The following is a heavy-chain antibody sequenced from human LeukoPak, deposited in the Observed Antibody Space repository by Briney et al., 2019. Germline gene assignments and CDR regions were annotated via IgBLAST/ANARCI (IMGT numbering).Heavy chain of an antibody. CDR3: AKEFHSRGYGANFDY. V-gene: IGHV3-30*02. D-gene: IGHD3-10*01. CDR1: GFTLSSYG. CDR2: MWSDGTKT. J-gene: IGHJ4*02. Sequence: GGSLRLSCTASGFTLSSYGVHWVSQAPGKGLELVALMWSDGTKTSYADSVKGRFTISRDISRNTLYLQMNSLRAEDTAVYYCAKEFHSRGYGANFDYWGQGTLVTVSS.